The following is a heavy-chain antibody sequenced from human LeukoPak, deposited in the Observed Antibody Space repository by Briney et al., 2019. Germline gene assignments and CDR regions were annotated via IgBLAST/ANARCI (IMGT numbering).Heavy chain of an antibody. CDR3: ARDPAKFWSGHDY. Sequence: GGSLRLSCTASGFTFSSYGMHWARQAPGKGLEWVAVISYDGSNKYYADSVKGRFTISRDNSKNTLYVQTNSLRAEDTAVYYCARDPAKFWSGHDYWGQGTLVTVSS. CDR1: GFTFSSYG. CDR2: ISYDGSNK. V-gene: IGHV3-30*03. J-gene: IGHJ4*02. D-gene: IGHD3-3*01.